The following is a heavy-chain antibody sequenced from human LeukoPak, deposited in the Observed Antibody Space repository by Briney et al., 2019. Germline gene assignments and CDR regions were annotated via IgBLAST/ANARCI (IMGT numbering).Heavy chain of an antibody. D-gene: IGHD3-10*02. CDR2: ISGSSRTT. CDR3: AFLVREPQH. Sequence: PGGSLRLSCAASGFTFSDFDLNWVRQAPGKGLEWVSYISGSSRTTYYTDSVRGRFTISRDNARNSPYLQMNSLRAEDTAIYYCAFLVREPQHWGQGTLVTVSS. J-gene: IGHJ1*01. CDR1: GFTFSDFD. V-gene: IGHV3-48*04.